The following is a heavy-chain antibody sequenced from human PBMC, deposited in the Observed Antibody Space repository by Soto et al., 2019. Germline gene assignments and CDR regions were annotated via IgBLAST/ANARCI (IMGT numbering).Heavy chain of an antibody. CDR2: ISSSSSYI. CDR1: GFTFSSYS. Sequence: EVQLVESGGGLVKPGGSLRLSCAASGFTFSSYSMNWVRQAPGKGLEWVSSISSSSSYIYYADSVKGRFTISRDNAKNSLYLQMNSLRAEDTAVYYCARDVSIVASYYYYYYMDVWGKGTTVTVSS. J-gene: IGHJ6*03. V-gene: IGHV3-21*01. D-gene: IGHD6-13*01. CDR3: ARDVSIVASYYYYYYMDV.